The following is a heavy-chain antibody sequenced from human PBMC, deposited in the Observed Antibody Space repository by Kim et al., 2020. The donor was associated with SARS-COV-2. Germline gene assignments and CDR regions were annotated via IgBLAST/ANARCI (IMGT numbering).Heavy chain of an antibody. CDR2: VRNSGTT. CDR3: ARGLPDEYYYYGMDV. D-gene: IGHD2-15*01. J-gene: IGHJ6*02. V-gene: IGHV4-59*01. CDR1: GDSIANYY. Sequence: SETLSLTCTVSGDSIANYYWTWIRQPQGRGLEWIGFVRNSGTTRYVPSLRSRVTISADTSKNQFFLTLTSVTAADTAVYYCARGLPDEYYYYGMDVWGQGTAVSVSS.